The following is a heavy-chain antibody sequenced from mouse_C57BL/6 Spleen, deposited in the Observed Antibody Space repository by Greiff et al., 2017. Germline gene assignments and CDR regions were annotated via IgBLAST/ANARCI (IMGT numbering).Heavy chain of an antibody. CDR3: ARSSSCPGWFAY. Sequence: QVQLQQPGAELVKPGASVKLSCKASGYTFTSYWMHWVKQRPGRGLEWIGRIDPNSGGTKYNEKFQSKATLTVDKSSSPAYLQLRSLTYEDSAVYYCARSSSCPGWFAYWGKGTLVTVSA. CDR1: GYTFTSYW. D-gene: IGHD3-2*02. V-gene: IGHV1-72*01. CDR2: IDPNSGGT. J-gene: IGHJ3*01.